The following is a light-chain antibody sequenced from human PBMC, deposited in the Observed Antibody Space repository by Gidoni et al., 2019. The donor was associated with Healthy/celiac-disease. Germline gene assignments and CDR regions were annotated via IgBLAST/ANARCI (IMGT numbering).Light chain of an antibody. J-gene: IGKJ1*01. Sequence: DIVMTQSPDSLAVSLGERATINCKSSQSVLYSSNNKNYLAWYQQKPGQPPKLLIYWASTRESGVPDRCSGSGSGTDVTLTISSLQAEDVAVYYCQQYYSTPQTFXHXTKVEIK. CDR1: QSVLYSSNNKNY. CDR3: QQYYSTPQT. V-gene: IGKV4-1*01. CDR2: WAS.